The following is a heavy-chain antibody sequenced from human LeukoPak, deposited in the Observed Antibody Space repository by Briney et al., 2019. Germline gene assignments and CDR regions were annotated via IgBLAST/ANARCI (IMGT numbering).Heavy chain of an antibody. Sequence: GGSLRLSCAASGFTFSSYWMSWVRQAPGKGLEWVSAISGSGGSTYYADSVKGRFTISRDNSKNTLYLQMNGLRAEDTAVFYCARLLETYDYVWGSYGFDSWGQGTLVTVSS. CDR1: GFTFSSYW. V-gene: IGHV3-23*01. D-gene: IGHD3-16*01. CDR3: ARLLETYDYVWGSYGFDS. J-gene: IGHJ4*02. CDR2: ISGSGGST.